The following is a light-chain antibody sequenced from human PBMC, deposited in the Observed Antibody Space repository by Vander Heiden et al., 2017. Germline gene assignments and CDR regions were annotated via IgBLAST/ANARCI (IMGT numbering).Light chain of an antibody. V-gene: IGKV3-11*01. J-gene: IGKJ4*01. CDR3: QQRSNWHLALT. Sequence: EIVLTQSPATLSLSPGERATLSCRASQSVSSYLAWYQQKPGQAPRLLIYDASNRATGIQARFSGSGSGTDFTLTISSLEPEDFAVYYCQQRSNWHLALTFGGGTKVEIK. CDR1: QSVSSY. CDR2: DAS.